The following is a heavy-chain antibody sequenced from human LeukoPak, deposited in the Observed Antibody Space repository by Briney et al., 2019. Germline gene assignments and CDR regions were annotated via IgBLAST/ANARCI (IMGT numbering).Heavy chain of an antibody. V-gene: IGHV1-2*02. CDR1: GYTFNYYY. J-gene: IGHJ4*02. Sequence: ASVKVSYKASGYTFNYYYMPWVRQAPGQGLEWMGWINPSSGATNYARKFQGRVTMTRDTSVSTAYMELTRLRSDDSAVFYCIRGPGHDFDYWGQGTVVTVPS. D-gene: IGHD3-10*01. CDR2: INPSSGAT. CDR3: IRGPGHDFDY.